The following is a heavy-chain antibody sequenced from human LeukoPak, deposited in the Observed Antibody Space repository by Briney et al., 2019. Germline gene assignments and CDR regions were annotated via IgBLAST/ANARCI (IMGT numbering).Heavy chain of an antibody. J-gene: IGHJ4*02. CDR3: ARGFRIFGVVTTIFDY. CDR2: IIPILGIA. Sequence: SVKVSCKASGGTFSSYAISWVRQAPGQGLEWMGRIIPILGIANYAQKFQGRVTITADKSTSTACMELSSLRSEDTAVYYCARGFRIFGVVTTIFDYWGQGTLVTVSS. V-gene: IGHV1-69*04. CDR1: GGTFSSYA. D-gene: IGHD3-3*01.